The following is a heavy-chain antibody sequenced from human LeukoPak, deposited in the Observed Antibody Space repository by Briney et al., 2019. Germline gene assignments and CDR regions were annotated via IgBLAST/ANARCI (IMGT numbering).Heavy chain of an antibody. D-gene: IGHD3-3*01. CDR3: ASSLYYDFWSGSLDY. CDR1: GGSISSYY. Sequence: PSETLSLTCTVSGGSISSYYWSWIPQPPGKGLEWIGYIYYSGSTNYNPSLKSRVTISVDTSKNQFSLKLSSVTAADTAVYYCASSLYYDFWSGSLDYWGQGTLVTVSS. V-gene: IGHV4-59*01. CDR2: IYYSGST. J-gene: IGHJ4*02.